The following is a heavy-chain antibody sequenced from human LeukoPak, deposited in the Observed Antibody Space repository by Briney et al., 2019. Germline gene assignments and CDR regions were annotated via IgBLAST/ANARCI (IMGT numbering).Heavy chain of an antibody. Sequence: SQTLSLTCTVSGGSISGGSHYWSWIRQPAGKGLEWIGRIYTSGSTNYNPSLKSRVTMSVDTSKNQFSLKLSSVTAADTAVYYCARTPLEDYDSSGYLYYFDYWGQGTLVTVSS. D-gene: IGHD3-22*01. CDR1: GGSISGGSHY. J-gene: IGHJ4*02. CDR3: ARTPLEDYDSSGYLYYFDY. CDR2: IYTSGST. V-gene: IGHV4-61*02.